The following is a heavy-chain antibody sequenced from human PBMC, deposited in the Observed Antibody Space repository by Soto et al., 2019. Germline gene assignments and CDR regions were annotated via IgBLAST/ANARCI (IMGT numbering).Heavy chain of an antibody. J-gene: IGHJ6*02. Sequence: SGGSLRLSCTASGFTFGDYAMSWFRQAPGKGLEWVGFIRSKAYGGTTEYAASVKGRFTISRDDSKSIAYLQMNSLKTEDTAVYYCTRAPDYGDYKSTGASVYGMDVWGQGTTVTVS. CDR1: GFTFGDYA. V-gene: IGHV3-49*03. CDR3: TRAPDYGDYKSTGASVYGMDV. D-gene: IGHD4-17*01. CDR2: IRSKAYGGTT.